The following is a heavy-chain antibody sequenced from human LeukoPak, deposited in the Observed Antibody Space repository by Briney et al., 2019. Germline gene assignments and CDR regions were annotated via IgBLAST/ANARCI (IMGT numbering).Heavy chain of an antibody. Sequence: GGSLRLSCAASGFTFSSYDMSWVRQAPGKGLEWVTAISGSGGSTYYADSVKGRFTISRDSSKNTLYLQMNSLRAEDTAVYYCAKDAGDYSYYYYGMDVWGKGTTVTVSS. CDR3: AKDAGDYSYYYYGMDV. CDR2: ISGSGGST. J-gene: IGHJ6*04. D-gene: IGHD4-17*01. V-gene: IGHV3-23*01. CDR1: GFTFSSYD.